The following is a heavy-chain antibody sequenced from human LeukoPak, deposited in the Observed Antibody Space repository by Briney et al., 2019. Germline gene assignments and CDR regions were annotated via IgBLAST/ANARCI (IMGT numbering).Heavy chain of an antibody. CDR1: GYSFTSYW. CDR2: IYPGDSET. V-gene: IGHV5-51*01. CDR3: ARQARITIFGVVIFDAFDI. Sequence: GESLKISCKGSGYSFTSYWIGWVRQMPGEGLEWMGIIYPGDSETRYSPSFQGQVTISADKSISTAYLQWSSLKASDTAMYYCARQARITIFGVVIFDAFDIWGQGTMVTVSS. J-gene: IGHJ3*02. D-gene: IGHD3-3*01.